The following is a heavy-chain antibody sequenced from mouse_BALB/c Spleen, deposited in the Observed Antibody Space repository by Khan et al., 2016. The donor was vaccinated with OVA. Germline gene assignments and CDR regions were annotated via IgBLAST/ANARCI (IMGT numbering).Heavy chain of an antibody. D-gene: IGHD2-2*01. CDR2: INTYTGEP. CDR1: GYTFTNYG. J-gene: IGHJ1*01. Sequence: QIQLVQPGPELKKPGETVKISCKASGYTFTNYGMNWVKQPPGKGLKWMGWINTYTGEPTYVDDFKGRFAFSLETSASTAYLQINNLKNEDTATYFCGRGYWYFDVWGAGTTVTVSS. V-gene: IGHV9-3-1*01. CDR3: GRGYWYFDV.